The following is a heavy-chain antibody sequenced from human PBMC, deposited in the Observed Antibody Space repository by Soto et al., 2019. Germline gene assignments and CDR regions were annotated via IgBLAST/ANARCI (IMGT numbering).Heavy chain of an antibody. V-gene: IGHV3-30-3*01. CDR2: ISYDGGNK. Sequence: PGGSLRLSCAASGFTFGSFAMHWVRQAPGKGLEWVALISYDGGNKDYADSVKGRFTISRDNFKNMLYLEMNSLRAEDTAVYYCSRDPESPGYYVTDYWGQGTLVTVSS. CDR1: GFTFGSFA. J-gene: IGHJ4*02. D-gene: IGHD3-3*01. CDR3: SRDPESPGYYVTDY.